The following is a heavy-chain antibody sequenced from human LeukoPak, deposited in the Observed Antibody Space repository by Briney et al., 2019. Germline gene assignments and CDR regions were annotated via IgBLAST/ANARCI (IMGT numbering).Heavy chain of an antibody. CDR2: IHHDGRI. V-gene: IGHV4/OR15-8*01. D-gene: IGHD3-16*02. J-gene: IGHJ4*02. CDR1: GGSIDSTNW. CDR3: ARSHDHLWGNYPDY. Sequence: MSSETLSLTCDVSGGSIDSTNWWTWVRQPPGQGLEWVGEIHHDGRINYNPSLKSRVTLSVDKSKNQFSLRLNSVTAADTAMYYCARSHDHLWGNYPDYWGQGTLVTVSS.